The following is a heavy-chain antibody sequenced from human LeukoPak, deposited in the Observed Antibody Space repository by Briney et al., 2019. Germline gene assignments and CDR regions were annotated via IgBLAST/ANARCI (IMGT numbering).Heavy chain of an antibody. CDR1: GFTFSSYS. D-gene: IGHD3-10*01. Sequence: GGSLRLSCAASGFTFSSYSVNWVRQAPGKGLEWVSSISSSSSYIYYADSLKGRFTISRDNAKNSLYLQMNSLRAEDTAVYYCAVYGSGSYYKSHNWFDPWGQGTLVTVSS. V-gene: IGHV3-21*01. J-gene: IGHJ5*02. CDR2: ISSSSSYI. CDR3: AVYGSGSYYKSHNWFDP.